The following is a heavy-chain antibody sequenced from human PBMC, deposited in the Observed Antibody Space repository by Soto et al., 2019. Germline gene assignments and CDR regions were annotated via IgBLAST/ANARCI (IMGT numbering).Heavy chain of an antibody. CDR1: GGSFSGYY. CDR3: ARGSRLLHLMVYATKGNWFDP. Sequence: PSETLSLTCAVYGGSFSGYYWSWIRQPPGKGLEWIGEINHSGSTNYNPSLKSRVTISVDTSKNQFSLKLSSVTAADTAVYYCARGSRLLHLMVYATKGNWFDPWGQGTLVTVSS. CDR2: INHSGST. J-gene: IGHJ5*02. D-gene: IGHD2-8*01. V-gene: IGHV4-34*01.